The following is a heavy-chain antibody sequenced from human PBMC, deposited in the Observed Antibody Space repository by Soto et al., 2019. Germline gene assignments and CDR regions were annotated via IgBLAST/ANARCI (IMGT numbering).Heavy chain of an antibody. CDR1: GFTFSSYW. V-gene: IGHV3-7*03. D-gene: IGHD2-21*02. Sequence: EVQLVESGGGLVQRGGSLRLSCAASGFTFSSYWMSWVRQAPGKGLEWVANIKGDGSGTYYVDSMRGRFTISRDNAKNSLYLQMNTLRAEDTAVYFCAREDTVATLRFWGQGTLVTVSS. CDR2: IKGDGSGT. J-gene: IGHJ4*02. CDR3: AREDTVATLRF.